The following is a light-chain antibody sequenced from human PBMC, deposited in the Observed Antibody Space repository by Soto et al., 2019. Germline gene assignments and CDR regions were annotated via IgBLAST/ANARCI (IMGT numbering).Light chain of an antibody. Sequence: QSVLTQPPSVSGTPGQRVTISCSGSSSNIGSNTVNWYQQLPGMAPKLLLYSNDQRPSWVPDRFSDSKSGTSDSLAISGLQSEDEADYYCAVWDDSLNGPVFGGGTKVTVL. J-gene: IGLJ3*02. CDR3: AVWDDSLNGPV. V-gene: IGLV1-44*01. CDR2: SND. CDR1: SSNIGSNT.